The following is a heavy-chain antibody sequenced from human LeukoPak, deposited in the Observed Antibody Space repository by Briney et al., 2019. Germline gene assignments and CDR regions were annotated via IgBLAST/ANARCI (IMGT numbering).Heavy chain of an antibody. CDR2: ILNSGAST. V-gene: IGHV3-23*01. CDR1: GFTFSSYA. D-gene: IGHD3-10*01. CDR3: ARDRYYASGSYNWFDP. J-gene: IGHJ5*02. Sequence: PGGSLRLSCAASGFTFSSYAMTWVRQAPGKGLEWVSTILNSGASTNYADSVKGRFTISRDNAKNSLYLQMNSLRAEDTAVYYCARDRYYASGSYNWFDPWGQGTLVTVSS.